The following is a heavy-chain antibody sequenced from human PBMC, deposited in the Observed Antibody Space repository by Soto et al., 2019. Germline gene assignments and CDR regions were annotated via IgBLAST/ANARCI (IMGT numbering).Heavy chain of an antibody. Sequence: SETLSLTCAVSGGSITSSIYSWGWVRQPPGKGLEWIATFYYSENTHYNPSLESRVTISVDTSKNQFSLKLNSVTAADTAVYYCARVLFGRGNWFDPWGQRTLVTVSS. CDR1: GGSITSSIYS. V-gene: IGHV4-39*07. CDR2: FYYSENT. D-gene: IGHD3-3*01. CDR3: ARVLFGRGNWFDP. J-gene: IGHJ5*02.